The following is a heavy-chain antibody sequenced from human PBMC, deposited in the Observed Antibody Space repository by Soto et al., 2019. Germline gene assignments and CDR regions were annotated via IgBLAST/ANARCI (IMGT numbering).Heavy chain of an antibody. J-gene: IGHJ4*02. V-gene: IGHV3-7*03. D-gene: IGHD2-15*01. CDR3: ARDRKLVVVAAWYFDY. CDR1: GFTFSSYW. Sequence: GWSLRLSCAASGFTFSSYWMSWVRQAPGKGLEWVANIKQDGSEKYYVDSVKGRFTISRDNAKNSLYLQMNSLRAEDTAVYYCARDRKLVVVAAWYFDYWGQGTLVTVSS. CDR2: IKQDGSEK.